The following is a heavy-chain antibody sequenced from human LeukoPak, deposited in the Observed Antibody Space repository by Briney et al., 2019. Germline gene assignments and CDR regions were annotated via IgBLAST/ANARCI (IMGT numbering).Heavy chain of an antibody. CDR2: IIPIFGTA. CDR1: GGTFSSYA. CDR3: ASTDSDYYYYYYMDV. D-gene: IGHD3-10*01. J-gene: IGHJ6*03. V-gene: IGHV1-69*05. Sequence: SVKVSCKASGGTFSSYAISWVRQALGQGLEWMGGIIPIFGTANYAQKFQGRVTITTDESTSTAYMELSSLRSEDTAVYYCASTDSDYYYYYYMDVWGKGTTVTVSS.